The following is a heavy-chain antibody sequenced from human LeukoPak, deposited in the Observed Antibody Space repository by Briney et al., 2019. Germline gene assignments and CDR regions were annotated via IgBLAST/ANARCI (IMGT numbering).Heavy chain of an antibody. CDR2: ISGGGETT. CDR3: ARDYANYVGYFFFDY. J-gene: IGHJ4*02. D-gene: IGHD4-11*01. Sequence: GGSLRLSCAASGFTFNNYAMNWVRQAPGKGLEWVSSISGGGETTYYADSAKGRFTISRDNSQNTLYLQMNSLRAEDTAVYYCARDYANYVGYFFFDYWGRGTVVTVS. CDR1: GFTFNNYA. V-gene: IGHV3-23*01.